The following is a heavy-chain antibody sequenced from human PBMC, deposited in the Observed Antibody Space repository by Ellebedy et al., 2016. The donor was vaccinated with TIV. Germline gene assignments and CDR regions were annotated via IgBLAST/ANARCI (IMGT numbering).Heavy chain of an antibody. J-gene: IGHJ6*02. V-gene: IGHV2-5*02. Sequence: SGPTLVKPTQTLTLTCTFSGFSLITSGMGVGWIRQPPGKALEWLAFAYWDDDNRYNPFLRSRLTVTKDTSKSQVVLTMTNLDPVDTATYYCARSAWGGMDVWGQGTTVTVSS. CDR1: GFSLITSGMG. CDR2: AYWDDDN. D-gene: IGHD3-16*01. CDR3: ARSAWGGMDV.